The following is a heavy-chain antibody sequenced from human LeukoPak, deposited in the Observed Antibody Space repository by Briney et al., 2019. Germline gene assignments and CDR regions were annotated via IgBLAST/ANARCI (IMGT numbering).Heavy chain of an antibody. V-gene: IGHV4-4*07. J-gene: IGHJ4*02. CDR2: IHSNGNT. Sequence: SETLSLTCTVSGGSISSYYWSWIRQPAGKGLEWIGRIHSNGNTNYNPSLKSRITMSLDTSKNQFSLKLSSVTAADTAVYYCATHRGSDWYDYWGQGTLVTVSS. CDR3: ATHRGSDWYDY. CDR1: GGSISSYY. D-gene: IGHD6-19*01.